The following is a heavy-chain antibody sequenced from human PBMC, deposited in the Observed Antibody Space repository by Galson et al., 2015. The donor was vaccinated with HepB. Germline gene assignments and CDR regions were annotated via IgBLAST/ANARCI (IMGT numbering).Heavy chain of an antibody. CDR1: GYTFTSYG. V-gene: IGHV1-18*01. CDR2: ISAYNGNT. D-gene: IGHD3-3*01. CDR3: AREIRFLEWLGGGYGMEV. J-gene: IGHJ6*02. Sequence: SVKVSCKASGYTFTSYGISWVRQAPGQGLEWMGWISAYNGNTNYAQKLQGRVTMTSDTSTSTAYMELRSLRSDDTAVYYCAREIRFLEWLGGGYGMEVWAQGPTVTVSS.